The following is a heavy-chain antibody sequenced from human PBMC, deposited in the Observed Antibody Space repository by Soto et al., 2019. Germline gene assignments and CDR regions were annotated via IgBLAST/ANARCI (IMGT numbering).Heavy chain of an antibody. J-gene: IGHJ6*02. CDR3: ARPLELRYYYYGMDV. D-gene: IGHD1-7*01. V-gene: IGHV1-69*13. CDR2: IIPIFGTA. CDR1: GGTFSSYA. Sequence: SVKVSGKASGGTFSSYAISWVRQAPGQGLEWMGGIIPIFGTANYAQKFQGRVTITADESTSTAYMELSSLRSEDTAVYYCARPLELRYYYYGMDVWGQGTTVTVSS.